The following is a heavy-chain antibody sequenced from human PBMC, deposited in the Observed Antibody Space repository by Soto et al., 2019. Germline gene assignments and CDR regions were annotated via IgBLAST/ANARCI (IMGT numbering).Heavy chain of an antibody. D-gene: IGHD1-26*01. CDR2: IVVGSGNT. J-gene: IGHJ4*02. V-gene: IGHV1-58*01. Sequence: VASVKVSCKASGFTFTSSAVQWVRQARGQRLEWIGWIVVGSGNTNYAQKFQERVTITRDMSTSTAYMELSSLRSEDTAVYYCAASGIVGATPFDYWGQGTLVTVS. CDR3: AASGIVGATPFDY. CDR1: GFTFTSSA.